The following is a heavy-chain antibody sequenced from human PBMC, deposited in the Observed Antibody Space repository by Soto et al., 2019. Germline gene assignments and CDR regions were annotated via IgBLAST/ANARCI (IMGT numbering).Heavy chain of an antibody. V-gene: IGHV3-30*18. CDR3: AKDITYYDFWSGYPPCGMDV. J-gene: IGHJ6*02. CDR2: ISYDGSNK. Sequence: GGSLRLSCAASGFTFSSYGMHWVRQAPGKGLEWVAVISYDGSNKYYADSVKGRFTISRDNSKNTLYLQMNSLRAEATAVYYCAKDITYYDFWSGYPPCGMDVWGQGTTVTVSS. D-gene: IGHD3-3*01. CDR1: GFTFSSYG.